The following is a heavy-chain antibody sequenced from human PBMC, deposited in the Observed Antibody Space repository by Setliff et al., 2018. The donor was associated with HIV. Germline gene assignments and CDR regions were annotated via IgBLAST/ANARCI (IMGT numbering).Heavy chain of an antibody. V-gene: IGHV4-34*01. D-gene: IGHD3-16*01. J-gene: IGHJ6*02. CDR2: LSPSGTT. Sequence: TLSLTCTVYGGSFSNYYTNWIRQPPGKGLEWIGELSPSGTTRSNPSLQSRVTISLDTSNNQFSLKLTSVTAADTAMYYCAMGWGDYYGMDVWGQGTTVTV. CDR3: AMGWGDYYGMDV. CDR1: GGSFSNYY.